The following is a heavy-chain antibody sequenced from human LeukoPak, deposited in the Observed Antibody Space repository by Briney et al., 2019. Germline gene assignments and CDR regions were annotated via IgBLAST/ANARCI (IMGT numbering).Heavy chain of an antibody. CDR2: ISAYNGNT. CDR1: GYTFTSYD. D-gene: IGHD6-13*01. Sequence: GASVKVSCKASGYTFTSYDINWVRQATGQGLEWMGWISAYNGNTNYAQKLQGRVTMTTDTSTSTAYMELRSLRSDDTAVYYCARDLFRSGYSSSWYPWVFDYWGQGTLVTVSS. J-gene: IGHJ4*02. CDR3: ARDLFRSGYSSSWYPWVFDY. V-gene: IGHV1-18*01.